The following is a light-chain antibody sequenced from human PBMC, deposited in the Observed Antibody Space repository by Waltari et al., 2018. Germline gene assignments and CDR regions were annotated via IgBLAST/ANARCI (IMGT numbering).Light chain of an antibody. CDR1: QTVRTL. CDR2: DAS. J-gene: IGKJ2*01. V-gene: IGKV3-11*01. CDR3: QQRSSWPYT. Sequence: EIVLTQSPATLTLSPGDTAPLSCRASQTVRTLLAWYQQKPCQAPRLLIFDASSRATGISPKFRGSGSGTDFTLTVNNLEPEDFAVYYCQQRSSWPYTFGQGTRVDFK.